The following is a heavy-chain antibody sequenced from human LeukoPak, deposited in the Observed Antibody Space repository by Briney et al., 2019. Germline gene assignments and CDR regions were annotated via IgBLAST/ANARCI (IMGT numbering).Heavy chain of an antibody. Sequence: GASVKVSCKASGGTFSSYAISWVRQAPGQGLEWMGGVIPIFGTSNYAQKFQGRVTITTDESTSTAYMELSSLRSEDTAVYYCASYPRGKIAVFDPWGQGTLVTVYS. CDR2: VIPIFGTS. CDR1: GGTFSSYA. J-gene: IGHJ5*02. CDR3: ASYPRGKIAVFDP. V-gene: IGHV1-69*05. D-gene: IGHD6-19*01.